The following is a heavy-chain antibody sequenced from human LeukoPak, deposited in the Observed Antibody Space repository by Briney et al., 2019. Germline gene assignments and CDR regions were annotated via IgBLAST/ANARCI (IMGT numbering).Heavy chain of an antibody. CDR1: GYSISSGYY. J-gene: IGHJ4*02. CDR3: ARMEQWLADY. D-gene: IGHD6-19*01. CDR2: IYHSGST. V-gene: IGHV4-38-2*02. Sequence: ASETLSLTCTVSGYSISSGYYWGWIRQPPGKGLEWIGSIYHSGSTYYNPSLKSRVTISVDTSKNQFSLKLSSVTAADTAVYYCARMEQWLADYWGQGTLVTVSS.